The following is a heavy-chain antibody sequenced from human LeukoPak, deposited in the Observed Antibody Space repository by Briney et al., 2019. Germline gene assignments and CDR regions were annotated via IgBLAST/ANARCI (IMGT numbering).Heavy chain of an antibody. Sequence: GGSLRLSCAASGFTFSNAWMHWVRQAPGKGLVWVSRTNIDGSTSTYADSVQGRFSISRDNAKNTLYLQMNSLRAEDTAVYYCARAPMVRANVVDYWGQGTLVTVSS. V-gene: IGHV3-74*01. CDR2: TNIDGSTS. CDR3: ARAPMVRANVVDY. D-gene: IGHD4/OR15-4a*01. J-gene: IGHJ4*02. CDR1: GFTFSNAW.